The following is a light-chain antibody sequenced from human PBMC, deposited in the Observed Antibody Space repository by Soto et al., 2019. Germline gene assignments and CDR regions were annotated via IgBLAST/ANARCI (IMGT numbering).Light chain of an antibody. Sequence: QSALTQPASVSGSPRQSFTISCTGTSSDVGGYNYVSWYQQHPGKAPKLMIYDVSNRPSGVSNRFYGSKSGNTASLTISGLQAEDEADYYCSSYTSSSTRVVFGGGTKLTVL. CDR2: DVS. CDR3: SSYTSSSTRVV. V-gene: IGLV2-14*01. CDR1: SSDVGGYNY. J-gene: IGLJ2*01.